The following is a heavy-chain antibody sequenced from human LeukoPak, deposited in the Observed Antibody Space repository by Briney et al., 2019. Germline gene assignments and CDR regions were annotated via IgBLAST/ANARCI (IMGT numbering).Heavy chain of an antibody. CDR1: VYTFTGYY. J-gene: IGHJ4*02. V-gene: IGHV1-2*02. Sequence: ASVNVSCKASVYTFTGYYMHWVRQPPGQGLEWMGWINPNTGGTNYAQQFQGRVTMTRDTSISTAYMELSRLRSDDTAVYYCARSMATVMQFDYWGQGTLVTVSS. D-gene: IGHD4-17*01. CDR2: INPNTGGT. CDR3: ARSMATVMQFDY.